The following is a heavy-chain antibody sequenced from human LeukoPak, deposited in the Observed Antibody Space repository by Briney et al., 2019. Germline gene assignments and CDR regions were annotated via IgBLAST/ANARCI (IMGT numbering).Heavy chain of an antibody. V-gene: IGHV3-21*01. Sequence: RPGGSLRLSCAASGFTFSSYWMSWVRQAPGKGLEWVSSISSSSSYIYYADSVKGRFTISRDNAKNSLYLQMNSLRAEDTAVYYCARHKDYYGSGSCDYWGQGTLVTVSS. D-gene: IGHD3-10*01. J-gene: IGHJ4*02. CDR1: GFTFSSYW. CDR3: ARHKDYYGSGSCDY. CDR2: ISSSSSYI.